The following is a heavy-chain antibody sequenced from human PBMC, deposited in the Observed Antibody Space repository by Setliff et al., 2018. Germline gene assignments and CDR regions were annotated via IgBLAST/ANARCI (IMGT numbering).Heavy chain of an antibody. J-gene: IGHJ4*02. CDR2: IKEDGGEK. CDR1: GFTFSSHW. CDR3: ASSDWYAAFDH. V-gene: IGHV3-7*01. Sequence: PGGSLRLSCGASGFTFSSHWMTWVRQAPGKGLEWVANIKEDGGEKYYVDSVKGRFTISRDNAENSLFLQMDSLRAEDTAVYYCASSDWYAAFDHWGQGTLVTVS. D-gene: IGHD6-19*01.